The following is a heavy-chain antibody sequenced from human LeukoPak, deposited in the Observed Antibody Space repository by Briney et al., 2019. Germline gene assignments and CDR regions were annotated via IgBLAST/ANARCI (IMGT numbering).Heavy chain of an antibody. CDR3: ARGSLAQYYYDSSGYYYGLDAFDI. J-gene: IGHJ3*02. Sequence: SETLSLTCTVSGVSISSYYWSWLRQPAGKGLEWIGRIYTSGSTNYNPSLKSRVTMSVDTSKNQFSLKLSSVTAADTAVYYCARGSLAQYYYDSSGYYYGLDAFDIWGQGTMVTVSS. D-gene: IGHD3-22*01. CDR2: IYTSGST. CDR1: GVSISSYY. V-gene: IGHV4-4*07.